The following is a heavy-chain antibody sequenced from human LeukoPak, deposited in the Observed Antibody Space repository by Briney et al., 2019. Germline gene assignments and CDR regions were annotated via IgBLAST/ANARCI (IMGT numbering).Heavy chain of an antibody. V-gene: IGHV4-39*07. CDR2: IYYSGST. D-gene: IGHD6-19*01. CDR1: GGSISSSSYY. Sequence: PSETLSLTCTVSGGSISSSSYYWGWIRQPPGKGLGWIGSIYYSGSTYYNPSLKSRVTISVDTSKNQFSLKLSSVTAADTAVYYCARAEEQWHFDYWGQGTLVTVSS. J-gene: IGHJ4*02. CDR3: ARAEEQWHFDY.